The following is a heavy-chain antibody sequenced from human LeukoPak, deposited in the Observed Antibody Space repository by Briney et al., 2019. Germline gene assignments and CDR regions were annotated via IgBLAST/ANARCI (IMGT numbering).Heavy chain of an antibody. D-gene: IGHD6-13*01. J-gene: IGHJ4*02. V-gene: IGHV4-39*01. Sequence: SETLSLTCTGSGGSISSSSYYWGWIRQPPGKGLEWIGSIYYSGSTYYNPSLKSRVTISVDTSKNQFSLKLSSVTAADTAVYYCARRRVSIAAAGTFDYWGQGTLVTVSS. CDR1: GGSISSSSYY. CDR2: IYYSGST. CDR3: ARRRVSIAAAGTFDY.